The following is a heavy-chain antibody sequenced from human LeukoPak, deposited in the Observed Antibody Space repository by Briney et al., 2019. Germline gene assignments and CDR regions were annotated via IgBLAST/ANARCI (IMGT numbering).Heavy chain of an antibody. V-gene: IGHV3-23*01. CDR2: ISGRGGNT. J-gene: IGHJ5*02. Sequence: PGGSLRLSCAASGFSFSSYAMSWVRQAPGKGREWVSTISGRGGNTYSAESVKGRFTISRDNSKNTLYLQMNGLRAEDTALYYCAKGGWQSWFDPWGEGTLVTVSS. D-gene: IGHD6-19*01. CDR1: GFSFSSYA. CDR3: AKGGWQSWFDP.